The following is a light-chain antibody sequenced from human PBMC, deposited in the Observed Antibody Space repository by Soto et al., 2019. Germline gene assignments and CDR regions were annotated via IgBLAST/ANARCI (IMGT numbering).Light chain of an antibody. J-gene: IGKJ1*01. Sequence: VIWMTQSPSLLSASPEDRVTISCQMSQGISSYLAWYQQKPGKAPGLLIYAASTLQSGVPSRFSGSGSGTDFTLTISCLQSEDFATYYCQQYYSFPWTFGQGTKVEIK. CDR3: QQYYSFPWT. CDR2: AAS. CDR1: QGISSY. V-gene: IGKV1D-8*01.